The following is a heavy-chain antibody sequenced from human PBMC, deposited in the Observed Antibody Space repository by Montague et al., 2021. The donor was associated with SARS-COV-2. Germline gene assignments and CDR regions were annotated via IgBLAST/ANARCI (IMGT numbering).Heavy chain of an antibody. V-gene: IGHV4-39*07. CDR2: IYYSGST. Sequence: IYYSGSTYYNPSLKSRVTISVDTSKNRFSLKLSSVTAADTAVYYCAREGGWLSRGSYYFDYWGQGTL. J-gene: IGHJ4*02. CDR3: AREGGWLSRGSYYFDY. D-gene: IGHD3-22*01.